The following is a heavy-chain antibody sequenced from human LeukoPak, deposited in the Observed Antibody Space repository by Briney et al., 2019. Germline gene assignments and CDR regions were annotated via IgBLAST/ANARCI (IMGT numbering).Heavy chain of an antibody. D-gene: IGHD6-6*01. Sequence: SETLSLTCTVSGGSISSNNYYWGWIRQPPGKGLEWIGHIYYDGRTYYNPSLKSRVTMSVDTSKNQFSLKVSSVTAADTAVYYCARHRGSSSEFDPWGLGTLVTISS. V-gene: IGHV4-39*01. J-gene: IGHJ5*02. CDR1: GGSISSNNYY. CDR2: IYYDGRT. CDR3: ARHRGSSSEFDP.